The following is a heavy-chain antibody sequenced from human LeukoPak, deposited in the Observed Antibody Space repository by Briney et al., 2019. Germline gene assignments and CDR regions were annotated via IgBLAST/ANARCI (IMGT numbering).Heavy chain of an antibody. D-gene: IGHD6-6*01. CDR2: INHSGST. V-gene: IGHV4-34*01. J-gene: IGHJ4*02. Sequence: SETLSLTCAVYGGSFSGYYWSWIRQPPGKGLEWIGEINHSGSTNYNPSLTSRVNISVDTSKNQFSLNLTSVTAADTAVYYCARWGSIAVARFDYWGQGTLVTVSS. CDR1: GGSFSGYY. CDR3: ARWGSIAVARFDY.